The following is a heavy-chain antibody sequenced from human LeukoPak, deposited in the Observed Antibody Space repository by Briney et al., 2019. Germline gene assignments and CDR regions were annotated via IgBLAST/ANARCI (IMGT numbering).Heavy chain of an antibody. V-gene: IGHV3-30-3*01. CDR2: ISYDGSNK. Sequence: GRSLRLSCAAPGFTFSSYAIHWVRQAPGKGLEWVAVISYDGSNKYYADSVKGRFTISRDNSKNTLYLQMNSLRAEDTAVYYCARGLFGELLFPPCDYWGQGTLVTVSS. CDR3: ARGLFGELLFPPCDY. CDR1: GFTFSSYA. J-gene: IGHJ4*02. D-gene: IGHD3-10*02.